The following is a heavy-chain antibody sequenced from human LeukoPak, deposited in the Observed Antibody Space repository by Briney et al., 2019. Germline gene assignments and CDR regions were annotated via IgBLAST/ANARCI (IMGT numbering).Heavy chain of an antibody. Sequence: GESLKISCKGSGYSFSNYWIAWVRQMPGKGLEWMGIIYPGDSDTRYSPPFQGQVTISADKSISTAYLQWSSLKASDTAMYYCARHSYRESPFDPWGQGTLVTVSS. CDR1: GYSFSNYW. CDR2: IYPGDSDT. D-gene: IGHD3-16*02. CDR3: ARHSYRESPFDP. J-gene: IGHJ5*02. V-gene: IGHV5-51*01.